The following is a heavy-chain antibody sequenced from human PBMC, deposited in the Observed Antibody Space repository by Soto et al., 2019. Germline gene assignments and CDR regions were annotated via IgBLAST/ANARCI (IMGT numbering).Heavy chain of an antibody. Sequence: SQTLSLTCAISGDSVSNNRAAWNWIRQSPSRGLEWLGRTYYRSKWNNDYAVYVKSRISISPDPSKNQFSLQLNSVTPEDTAVYYCVRMSVATGGYFDYCGQGTPVIVSS. CDR1: GDSVSNNRAA. D-gene: IGHD5-12*01. J-gene: IGHJ4*02. CDR2: TYYRSKWNN. CDR3: VRMSVATGGYFDY. V-gene: IGHV6-1*01.